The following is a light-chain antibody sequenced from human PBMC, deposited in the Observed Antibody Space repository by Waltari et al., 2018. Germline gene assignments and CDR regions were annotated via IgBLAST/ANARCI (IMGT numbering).Light chain of an antibody. V-gene: IGKV3-15*01. J-gene: IGKJ4*01. Sequence: EIVLTQSPATLSLSPGERATLSCRASQSVSSGLAWYQQKPGQAPRLLIYGASSRATGIPDRFSGSGSGTDFTLTISSLEPEDFAVYYCQQYSNWPLTFGGGTKVEIK. CDR3: QQYSNWPLT. CDR1: QSVSSG. CDR2: GAS.